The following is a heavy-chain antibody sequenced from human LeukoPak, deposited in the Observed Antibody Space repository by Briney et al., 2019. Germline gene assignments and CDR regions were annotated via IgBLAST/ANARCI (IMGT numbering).Heavy chain of an antibody. D-gene: IGHD3-3*01. CDR3: ARHRAIFGVVIPPFHY. CDR1: GVSISSSSYY. CDR2: IYYSGST. Sequence: SETLSLTCTVSGVSISSSSYYWGWIRQPPGKGLEWIGSIYYSGSTYYNPTLKSRVTISVDTSKNQFSLKLSSVTAADTAVYYCARHRAIFGVVIPPFHYWGQGTLVTVSS. V-gene: IGHV4-39*01. J-gene: IGHJ4*02.